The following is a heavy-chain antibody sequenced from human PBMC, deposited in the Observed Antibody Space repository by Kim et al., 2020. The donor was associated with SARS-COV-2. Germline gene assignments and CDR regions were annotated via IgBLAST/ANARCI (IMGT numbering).Heavy chain of an antibody. CDR2: IWYDGSNK. D-gene: IGHD4-17*01. CDR3: ARSGAYGDYGANDAFDI. Sequence: GGSLRLSCAASGFTFSSYGMHWVRQAPGKGLEWVAVIWYDGSNKYYADSVKGRFIISRDNSKNTLYLQMNSLRAEDTAVYYCARSGAYGDYGANDAFDIWGQGTMVTVSS. J-gene: IGHJ3*02. V-gene: IGHV3-33*01. CDR1: GFTFSSYG.